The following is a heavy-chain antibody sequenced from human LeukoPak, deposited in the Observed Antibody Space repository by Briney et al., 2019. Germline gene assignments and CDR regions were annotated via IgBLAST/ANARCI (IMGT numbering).Heavy chain of an antibody. Sequence: PGGSLRLSCAASGLTFSDHYMDWVRQAPGKGLEWVSSISSSSSYIYYADSVKGRFTISRDNAKNSLYLQMNSLRAEDTAVYYCARGPELLFDYWGQGTLVTVSS. J-gene: IGHJ4*02. D-gene: IGHD2-15*01. V-gene: IGHV3-21*01. CDR1: GLTFSDHY. CDR3: ARGPELLFDY. CDR2: ISSSSSYI.